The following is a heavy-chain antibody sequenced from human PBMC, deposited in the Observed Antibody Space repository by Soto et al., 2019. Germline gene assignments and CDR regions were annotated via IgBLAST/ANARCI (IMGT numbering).Heavy chain of an antibody. D-gene: IGHD6-13*01. V-gene: IGHV3-23*01. J-gene: IGHJ4*02. CDR1: GFTFSSYA. Sequence: EVQLLESGGGLVQPGGSLRLSCAASGFTFSSYAMSWVRQAPGKGLEWVSAISGSGASTYYADSVKGRFTISRDNSKNTLFLQMNSLRAEDTAVYYCAKTLGYSSRPIDYRGQRTLVTVSS. CDR2: ISGSGAST. CDR3: AKTLGYSSRPIDY.